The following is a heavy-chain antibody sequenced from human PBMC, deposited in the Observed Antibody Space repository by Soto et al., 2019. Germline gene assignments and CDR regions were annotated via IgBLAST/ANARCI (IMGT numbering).Heavy chain of an antibody. J-gene: IGHJ5*02. D-gene: IGHD2-2*01. CDR1: CYTFSSYG. V-gene: IGHV1-18*01. Sequence: ASXKVSCKASCYTFSSYGISWVRQAPGQGLEWMGWISAYNGNTNYAQKLQGRVTMTTDTSTSTAYMELRSLRSDDTAVYYCARAYCSSTSCRNWFDPWGQGTLVTVYS. CDR2: ISAYNGNT. CDR3: ARAYCSSTSCRNWFDP.